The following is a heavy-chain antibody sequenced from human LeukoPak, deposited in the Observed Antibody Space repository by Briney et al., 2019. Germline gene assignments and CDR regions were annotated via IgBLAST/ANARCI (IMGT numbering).Heavy chain of an antibody. CDR1: GFTFSSYS. V-gene: IGHV3-21*04. CDR2: ISSSSSYI. J-gene: IGHJ3*02. D-gene: IGHD6-19*01. CDR3: AKDVLSSGWYGDAFDI. Sequence: GGSLRLSCAASGFTFSSYSMNWVRQAPGKGLEWVSSISSSSSYIYYADSVKGRFTISRDNSKNTLYLQMNSPRAEDTAVYYCAKDVLSSGWYGDAFDIWGQGTMVTVSS.